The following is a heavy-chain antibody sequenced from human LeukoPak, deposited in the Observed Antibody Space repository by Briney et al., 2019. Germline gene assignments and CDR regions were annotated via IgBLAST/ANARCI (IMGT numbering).Heavy chain of an antibody. CDR1: GYSFTNYW. D-gene: IGHD2-15*01. CDR3: ASRSQTGAFDI. Sequence: GESLKISCKGSGYSFTNYWIAWVRQMPEKGLEWMGVIYPGDSDARYSPSFQGQVTISADKSISTAYLQWSNLKASDTAMYYCASRSQTGAFDIWGQGTLVTVSS. V-gene: IGHV5-51*01. CDR2: IYPGDSDA. J-gene: IGHJ3*02.